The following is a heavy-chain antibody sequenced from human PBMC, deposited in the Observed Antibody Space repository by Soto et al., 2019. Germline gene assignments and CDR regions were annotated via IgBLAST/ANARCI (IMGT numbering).Heavy chain of an antibody. Sequence: PSETLSLTCTVSGVSISGHYWSWIRQPPGKGLEWIGYIHYSGSTNYNPYFKSRVTISLDTSKNQFSLKLSSVTAADTAVYYCESYDLLTGSYDYFDTCGQGTMVTVSS. J-gene: IGHJ4*02. CDR3: ESYDLLTGSYDYFDT. D-gene: IGHD3-9*01. V-gene: IGHV4-59*08. CDR2: IHYSGST. CDR1: GVSISGHY.